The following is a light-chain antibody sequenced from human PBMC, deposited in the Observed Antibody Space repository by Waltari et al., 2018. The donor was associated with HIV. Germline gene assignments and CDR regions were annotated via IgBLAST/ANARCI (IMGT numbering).Light chain of an antibody. J-gene: IGLJ2*01. CDR1: SRAVGAYTF. Sequence: QSALTQPPSASGSPGQSVTFSCTGTSRAVGAYTFVSWYQQHPGKAPKLIIYGVNRRPSGVPDRFSGSKSGNTASLTVSGLQADDEADYYCSSYAGPNHLLFGGGTKLTVL. V-gene: IGLV2-8*01. CDR3: SSYAGPNHLL. CDR2: GVN.